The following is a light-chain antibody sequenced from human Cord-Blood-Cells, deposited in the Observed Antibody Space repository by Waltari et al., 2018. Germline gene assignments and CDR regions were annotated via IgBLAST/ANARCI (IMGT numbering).Light chain of an antibody. Sequence: SALTQPAPVSASPGPSLPIPCTGTSSTVGSYNLVPWYQQHPGKPPKLMIYESSTPPSVVSNRFSGSKSGTTASLTISGLQAEDEADYYCCSYAGSSTLVFGGGTKLTVL. CDR2: ESS. CDR3: CSYAGSSTLV. J-gene: IGLJ3*02. V-gene: IGLV2-23*01. CDR1: SSTVGSYNL.